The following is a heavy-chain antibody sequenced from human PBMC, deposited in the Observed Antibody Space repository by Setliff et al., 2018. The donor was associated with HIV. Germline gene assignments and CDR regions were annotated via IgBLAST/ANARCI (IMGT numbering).Heavy chain of an antibody. V-gene: IGHV4-59*12. Sequence: LSLTCTVSGGSISEYYWSWIRQPPGKGLEWIGYIDYSGSTNYNASLKSRLTMSIDTSKSQFSLKLSSVTAADTAVYYCARDQRYCTNALCPEALDVWGKGTTVTVSS. CDR3: ARDQRYCTNALCPEALDV. CDR1: GGSISEYY. D-gene: IGHD2-8*01. CDR2: IDYSGST. J-gene: IGHJ6*04.